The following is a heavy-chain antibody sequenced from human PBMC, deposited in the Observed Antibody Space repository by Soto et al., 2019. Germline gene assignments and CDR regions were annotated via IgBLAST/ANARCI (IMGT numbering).Heavy chain of an antibody. CDR1: GGSFSGYY. CDR2: INHSGDT. Sequence: SETLSLTCAVYGGSFSGYYRSWSRQPPGKGLEWIGEINHSGDTNYNPSFKSRSTISVDTSKNQFSLKLTSVTAADTAVYYCARGRGVRGSIITTYYYYSLDVWGQGTTVTVSS. J-gene: IGHJ6*02. D-gene: IGHD3-10*01. V-gene: IGHV4-34*01. CDR3: ARGRGVRGSIITTYYYYSLDV.